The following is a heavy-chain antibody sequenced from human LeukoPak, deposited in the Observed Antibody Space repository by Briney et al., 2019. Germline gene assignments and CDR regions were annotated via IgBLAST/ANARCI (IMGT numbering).Heavy chain of an antibody. D-gene: IGHD1-26*01. J-gene: IGHJ4*02. Sequence: ASVKVSCKASGYTFPSYFMHWVRQAPGQGLEWMGIINPTGGSTTYAQKFQGRVTMTRDTSTSTVYMELSSLRSDDTAVYYCARGLGGMVDFDYWGQGTLVTVSS. V-gene: IGHV1-46*01. CDR2: INPTGGST. CDR1: GYTFPSYF. CDR3: ARGLGGMVDFDY.